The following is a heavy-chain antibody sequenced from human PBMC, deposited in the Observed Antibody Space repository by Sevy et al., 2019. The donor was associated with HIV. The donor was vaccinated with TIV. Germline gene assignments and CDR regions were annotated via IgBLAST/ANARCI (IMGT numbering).Heavy chain of an antibody. CDR1: GFTFNKFA. Sequence: GGSLRLSCAASGFTFNKFAMSWVRQAPGKGLEWVSAISRKSLGTYYADPVKGRFSISRDESKNMLYLQMSSLRGDDTAVYYCAKEGNNSPDKFDSWGQGTLVTVSS. CDR2: ISRKSLGT. D-gene: IGHD1-1*01. CDR3: AKEGNNSPDKFDS. V-gene: IGHV3-23*01. J-gene: IGHJ4*02.